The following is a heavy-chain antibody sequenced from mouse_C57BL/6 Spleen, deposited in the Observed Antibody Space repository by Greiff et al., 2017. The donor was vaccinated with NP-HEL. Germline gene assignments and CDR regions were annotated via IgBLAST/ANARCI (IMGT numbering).Heavy chain of an antibody. Sequence: EVKLMESGGGLVQPGESLKLSCESNEYEFPSHDMSWVRKTPEKRLELVAAINSDGGSTYYPATIERPFIISRDKTKKTLYLQMSSLRSEDTALYYGARGGYYGTSWFADWGQGTRVTVSA. CDR1: EYEFPSHD. J-gene: IGHJ3*01. CDR2: INSDGGST. V-gene: IGHV5-2*01. D-gene: IGHD2-1*01. CDR3: ARGGYYGTSWFAD.